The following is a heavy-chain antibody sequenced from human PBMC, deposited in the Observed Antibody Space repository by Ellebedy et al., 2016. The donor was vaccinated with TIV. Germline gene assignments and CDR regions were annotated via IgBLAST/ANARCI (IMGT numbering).Heavy chain of an antibody. V-gene: IGHV3-7*01. CDR1: GLTFSSRW. CDR3: ASEWAGFEY. Sequence: GESLKISCAASGLTFSSRWMSWVRQAPGKGLEWVANIKQDSSNKDYVDSVRVRFTVSRDNAKDSLYLQMNSLRAEATAMYYCASEWAGFEYWGQGILVTVSS. D-gene: IGHD1-26*01. J-gene: IGHJ4*02. CDR2: IKQDSSNK.